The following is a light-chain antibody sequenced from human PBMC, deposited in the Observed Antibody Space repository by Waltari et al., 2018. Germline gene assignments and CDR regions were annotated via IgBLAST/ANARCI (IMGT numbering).Light chain of an antibody. CDR2: DTS. V-gene: IGKV3-11*01. J-gene: IGKJ4*01. Sequence: EIVFTQSPATLSLSPAERATLSCRSSQSVSSYLAWYQQRPVQAPRLLIYDTSHRATGIPDRFSGSGSETDFTLTISSLEPEDFAVYYCQQRRNWSLTFGGGTKVEIK. CDR1: QSVSSY. CDR3: QQRRNWSLT.